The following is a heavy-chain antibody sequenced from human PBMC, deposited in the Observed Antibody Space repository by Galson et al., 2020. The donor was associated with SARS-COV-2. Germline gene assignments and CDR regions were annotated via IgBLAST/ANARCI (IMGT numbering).Heavy chain of an antibody. V-gene: IGHV3-7*01. Sequence: GGSLRLSCAASGFIFSGYHMIWVRQAPGKGLEWVANIREDGGANYLVDSVKGRFTISRDNAKNSLFLQMNSLRVEDTALYHCATSFNGRDDAFDFWGQGTMVTVSS. CDR3: ATSFNGRDDAFDF. CDR1: GFIFSGYH. CDR2: IREDGGAN. D-gene: IGHD4-17*01. J-gene: IGHJ3*01.